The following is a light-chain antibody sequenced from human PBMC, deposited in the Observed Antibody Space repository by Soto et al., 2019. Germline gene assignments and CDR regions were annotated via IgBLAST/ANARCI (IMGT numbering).Light chain of an antibody. CDR1: QSISSW. Sequence: DIQMTQSPSTLSASVGDRVTITCRASQSISSWLAWYQQKPGKAPKLLIYKASSLESGVPSRFSGSGSVTEFTLNFSSLQPDDFATDYCQHYYTYPLTFGGGTKVEI. CDR2: KAS. V-gene: IGKV1-5*03. CDR3: QHYYTYPLT. J-gene: IGKJ4*01.